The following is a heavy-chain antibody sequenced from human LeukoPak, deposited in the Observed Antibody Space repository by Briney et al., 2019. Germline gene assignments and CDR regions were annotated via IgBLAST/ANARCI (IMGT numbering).Heavy chain of an antibody. V-gene: IGHV4-39*01. D-gene: IGHD1-14*01. CDR3: ARLTGGFDY. Sequence: SETLSLTCTVSGGSLSSSSYYWGWVRQPPGTGLEWIGSIYYSGSTYYNPSLKSRVTISVDTSKNQFSLKLSSVTAADTAVYYCARLTGGFDYWGQGTLVTVSS. J-gene: IGHJ4*02. CDR2: IYYSGST. CDR1: GGSLSSSSYY.